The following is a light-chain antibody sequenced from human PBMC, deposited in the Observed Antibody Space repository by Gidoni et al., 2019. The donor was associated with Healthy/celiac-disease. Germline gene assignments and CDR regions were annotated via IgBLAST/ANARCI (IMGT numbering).Light chain of an antibody. V-gene: IGKV2-28*01. CDR3: MQALHPYT. CDR1: PSLLHSNGYNY. J-gene: IGKJ2*01. CDR2: LGS. Sequence: DIVMTQSPLSLPVTPGEPASISCRSSPSLLHSNGYNYLDWYLQKPGQSPQLLIYLGSNRASGVPDRFSGSGSGTDFTLKISRVEAEDVGVYYCMQALHPYTLGQGTKLEIK.